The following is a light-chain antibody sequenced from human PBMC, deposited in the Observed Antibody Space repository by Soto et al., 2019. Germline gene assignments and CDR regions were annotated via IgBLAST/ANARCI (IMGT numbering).Light chain of an antibody. CDR3: QQYDNLPRAA. CDR2: DAS. V-gene: IGKV1-33*01. J-gene: IGKJ3*01. Sequence: DIQMTQSPSSLSASVGDRVTITCQATEDINNYLIWYQQKPGRAPKLLIYDASNLETGVPSSFSGSGSGTDFFLTISNLQPEDPATYYCQQYDNLPRAAFGPGTKVEIK. CDR1: EDINNY.